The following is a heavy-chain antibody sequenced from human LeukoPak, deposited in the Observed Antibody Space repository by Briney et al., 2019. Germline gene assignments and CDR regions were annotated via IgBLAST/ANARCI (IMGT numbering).Heavy chain of an antibody. J-gene: IGHJ4*02. Sequence: SETLSLTCTVSGYSISSSYWSWIRQPAGKGLEWIGRFYTSGSANYNPSLKGRVSMSVDTSKNQLSLKLTSVTAADTAVYDCARETLGLFEYWGQGTLVTVSS. V-gene: IGHV4-4*07. CDR1: GYSISSSY. CDR3: ARETLGLFEY. CDR2: FYTSGSA.